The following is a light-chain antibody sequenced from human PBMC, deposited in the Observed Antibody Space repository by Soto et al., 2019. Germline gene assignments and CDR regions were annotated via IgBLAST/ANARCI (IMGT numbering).Light chain of an antibody. CDR1: SGSVSTSNY. CDR2: STN. V-gene: IGLV8-61*01. Sequence: QTVVTQEPSFSVSPGGTVTLTCGLSSGSVSTSNYPTGYQQTPGQAPRTLIYSTNTRSSGVPDRFSGSILGNKAALTITGAQADDECDYYCVLYVGSGRGVFGGGTQLTVL. J-gene: IGLJ2*01. CDR3: VLYVGSGRGV.